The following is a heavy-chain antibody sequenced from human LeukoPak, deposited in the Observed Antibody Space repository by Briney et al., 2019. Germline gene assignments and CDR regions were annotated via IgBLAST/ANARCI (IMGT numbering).Heavy chain of an antibody. CDR3: ARAKYYDSSGYYSPDY. D-gene: IGHD3-22*01. CDR2: ISAYNGNT. V-gene: IGHV1-18*01. CDR1: GYTFTSYG. J-gene: IGHJ4*02. Sequence: ASLKVSCKASGYTFTSYGISWVRQAPGQGLEWMGWISAYNGNTNYAQKLQGRVTMTTDTSTSTAYMELRSLRSDDTAVYYCARAKYYDSSGYYSPDYWGQGTLVTVSS.